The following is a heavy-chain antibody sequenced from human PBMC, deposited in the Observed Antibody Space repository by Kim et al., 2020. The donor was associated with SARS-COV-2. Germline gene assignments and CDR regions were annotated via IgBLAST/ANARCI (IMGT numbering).Heavy chain of an antibody. CDR1: GYTFTSYG. D-gene: IGHD2-8*01. CDR3: ASNEPEGSYYYYYGMDV. V-gene: IGHV1-18*01. J-gene: IGHJ6*02. Sequence: ASVKVSCKASGYTFTSYGISWVRQAHGQGLEWMGWISAYNGNTNYAQKLQGRVTMTTDTSTSTAYMELRSLRSDDTAVYYCASNEPEGSYYYYYGMDVWGQGTTVTVSS. CDR2: ISAYNGNT.